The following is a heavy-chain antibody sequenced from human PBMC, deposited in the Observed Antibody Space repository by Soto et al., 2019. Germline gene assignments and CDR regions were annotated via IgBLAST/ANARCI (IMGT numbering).Heavy chain of an antibody. Sequence: PGGSLRLSCAASGFSFSSYGIHWVRQAPGKGLEWVAVISYDGTNKYYADSVNGRVTISRDNSKNTLYLQLDSLRAEDTAVYFCARAGVATMTFDFWGQGTLVTVSS. D-gene: IGHD5-12*01. V-gene: IGHV3-30*03. CDR1: GFSFSSYG. CDR2: ISYDGTNK. J-gene: IGHJ4*02. CDR3: ARAGVATMTFDF.